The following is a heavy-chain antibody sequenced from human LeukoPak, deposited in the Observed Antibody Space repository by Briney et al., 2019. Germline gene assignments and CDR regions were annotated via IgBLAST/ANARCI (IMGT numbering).Heavy chain of an antibody. Sequence: GGSLRLSCAASGFTFSSYAMHWVRQAPGKGLEWVAVISYDGSNKYYADSVKGRFTISRGNSKNTLYLQMNSLRAEDTAVYYCASLVGYDSSGYYSDYWGQGTLVTVSS. CDR3: ASLVGYDSSGYYSDY. CDR2: ISYDGSNK. D-gene: IGHD3-22*01. CDR1: GFTFSSYA. J-gene: IGHJ4*02. V-gene: IGHV3-30*04.